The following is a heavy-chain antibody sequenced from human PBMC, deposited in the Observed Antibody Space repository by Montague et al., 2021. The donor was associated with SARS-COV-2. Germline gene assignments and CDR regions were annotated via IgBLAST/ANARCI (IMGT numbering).Heavy chain of an antibody. CDR1: GGSFSGYY. CDR3: ARLGDGVVPAPILGVGPYYSYYYMDV. Sequence: SETLSLTCAVYGGSFSGYYWNWIRQPPGKGLEWIGEINHSGSTNYNPSLKSRVTISVDTSKNQFSLKLKSVTAADTAVYYCARLGDGVVPAPILGVGPYYSYYYMDVWGKGATVTVSS. J-gene: IGHJ6*03. CDR2: INHSGST. V-gene: IGHV4-34*01. D-gene: IGHD2-2*02.